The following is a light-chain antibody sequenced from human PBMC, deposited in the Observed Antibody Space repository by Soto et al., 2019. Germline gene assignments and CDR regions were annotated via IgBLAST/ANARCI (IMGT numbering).Light chain of an antibody. J-gene: IGKJ5*01. CDR2: DAS. V-gene: IGKV1-5*01. Sequence: DVRISQSPATVSASVGDTVTVTCRASQSVSGWLAWYQQKPGEAPKLLIYDASALPRGVPSRFSGSGSGTKFTLTIASLQPDDFATYYCQQYNSYSVTFGQGTRLEVK. CDR1: QSVSGW. CDR3: QQYNSYSVT.